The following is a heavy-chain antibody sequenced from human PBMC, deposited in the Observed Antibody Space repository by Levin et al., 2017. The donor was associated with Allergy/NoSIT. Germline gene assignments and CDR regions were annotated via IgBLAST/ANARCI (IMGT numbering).Heavy chain of an antibody. CDR3: ARDPPLYGAAAATSVTPGY. Sequence: ASVKVSCKASGYTFTGYYMHWVRQAPGQGLEWMGWINPNSGGTNYAQKFQGRVTMTRDTSISTAYMELSRLRSDDTAVYYCARDPPLYGAAAATSVTPGYWGQGTLVTVYS. V-gene: IGHV1-2*02. CDR2: INPNSGGT. CDR1: GYTFTGYY. D-gene: IGHD6-13*01. J-gene: IGHJ4*02.